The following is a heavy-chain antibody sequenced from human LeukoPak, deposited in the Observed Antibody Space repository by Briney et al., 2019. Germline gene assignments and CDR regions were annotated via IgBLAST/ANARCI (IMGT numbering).Heavy chain of an antibody. J-gene: IGHJ3*02. CDR2: ISHSGNT. Sequence: TSETLSLTCTVSGNSISSGYYWGWIRQPPGKGLKWIGSISHSGNTYYNPSLKSRVTISVDTSKNQFSLKLSSVTAADTAVYYCARVGVPDAFDIWGQGTMVTVSS. V-gene: IGHV4-38-2*02. CDR3: ARVGVPDAFDI. D-gene: IGHD3-10*01. CDR1: GNSISSGYY.